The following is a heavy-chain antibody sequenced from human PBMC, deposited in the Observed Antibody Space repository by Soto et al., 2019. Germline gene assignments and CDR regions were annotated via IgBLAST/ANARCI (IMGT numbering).Heavy chain of an antibody. CDR2: IWYDASNK. V-gene: IGHV3-33*01. CDR3: ARDNEHSSGWYGVQY. Sequence: PGGSLRLSCAASGFTFSSYGMHWVRLVPGKGLEWVADIWYDASNKYYADSVKGRFTISRDNTKNTLYLQMNSLRAEDTAVYYCARDNEHSSGWYGVQYWGQGTLVTVSS. D-gene: IGHD6-19*01. CDR1: GFTFSSYG. J-gene: IGHJ4*02.